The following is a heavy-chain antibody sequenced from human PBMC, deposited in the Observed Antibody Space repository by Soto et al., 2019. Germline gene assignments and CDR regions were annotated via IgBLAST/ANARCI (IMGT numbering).Heavy chain of an antibody. J-gene: IGHJ6*03. CDR2: ISSSGSTI. V-gene: IGHV3-11*01. Sequence: GGSLRLSCAASGFTFSDYYMSWIRQAPGKGLEWVSYISSSGSTIYYADSVKGRFTISRDNAKNSLYLQMNSLRAEDTAGDYCARVGGGDCSGGSCRSYYYYYMDVWGKGTTVTVSS. CDR3: ARVGGGDCSGGSCRSYYYYYMDV. D-gene: IGHD2-15*01. CDR1: GFTFSDYY.